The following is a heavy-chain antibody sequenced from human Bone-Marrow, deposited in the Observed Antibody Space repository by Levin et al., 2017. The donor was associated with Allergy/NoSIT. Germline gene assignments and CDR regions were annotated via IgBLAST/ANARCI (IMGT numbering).Heavy chain of an antibody. Sequence: VASVKVSCKASGYRFTTYDINWVRQAPGQGLEWMGWMNPNSGNTGYVQRFQGRVTMTRDTSISTAYMELSSLRSEDTAVYYCARGLSDGFDVWGQGTMITVSS. CDR3: ARGLSDGFDV. CDR1: GYRFTTYD. J-gene: IGHJ3*01. V-gene: IGHV1-8*01. CDR2: MNPNSGNT. D-gene: IGHD2/OR15-2a*01.